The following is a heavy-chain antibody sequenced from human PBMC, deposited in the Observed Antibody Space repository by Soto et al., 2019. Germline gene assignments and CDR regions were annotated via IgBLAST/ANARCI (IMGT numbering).Heavy chain of an antibody. CDR1: GFTLSNYA. Sequence: EVQLVESGGGLVQPGGSLRLSCAASGFTLSNYAVNWVRQAPGKGLEWVSYISSDSRYIYHGDSGKGRFTISRDNARNSVSLQMNSLRDEDTAVYYCARIKLVDFFFINVDVYDMDVWGQGTPVTVSS. V-gene: IGHV3-21*01. CDR2: ISSDSRYI. CDR3: ARIKLVDFFFINVDVYDMDV. J-gene: IGHJ6*02. D-gene: IGHD2-15*01.